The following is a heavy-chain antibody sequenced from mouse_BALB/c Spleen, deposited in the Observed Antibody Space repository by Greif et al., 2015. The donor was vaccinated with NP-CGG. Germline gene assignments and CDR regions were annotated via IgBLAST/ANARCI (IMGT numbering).Heavy chain of an antibody. CDR2: ISNLAYSI. CDR1: GFTFSDYG. CDR3: ARDYGSSYWYFDV. J-gene: IGHJ1*01. V-gene: IGHV5-15*02. D-gene: IGHD1-1*01. Sequence: EVQLVEPGGGLVQPGGSRKLSCAASGFTFSDYGMAWARQAPGKGPEWVAFISNLAYSIYYADTVTGRFTISRENAKNTLYREMSSLRSEDTAMYYCARDYGSSYWYFDVWGAGTTVTVSS.